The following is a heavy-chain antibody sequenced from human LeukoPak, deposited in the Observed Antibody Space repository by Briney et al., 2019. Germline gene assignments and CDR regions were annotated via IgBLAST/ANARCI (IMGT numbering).Heavy chain of an antibody. CDR2: ISYDGSNK. CDR3: AKDLARLRYFDWLLLDY. CDR1: GFTFSSYG. J-gene: IGHJ4*02. Sequence: GGSLRLSCAASGFTFSSYGMHWFRQAPGKGLEWVAVISYDGSNKYYADSVKGRFTISRDNSKNTLYLRMNSLRAEDTAVYYCAKDLARLRYFDWLLLDYWGQGTLVTVSS. V-gene: IGHV3-30*18. D-gene: IGHD3-9*01.